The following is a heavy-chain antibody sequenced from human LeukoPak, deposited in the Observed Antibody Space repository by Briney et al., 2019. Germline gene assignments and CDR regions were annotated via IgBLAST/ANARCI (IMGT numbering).Heavy chain of an antibody. CDR2: IRYDGSNK. CDR3: AKDRGNRYYFDY. Sequence: PGGSLRLSCAASGFTFSSHGVQWVRQAPGEGLEGVAFIRYDGSNKYYADSVKGRFTISRDNSKNTLYLQMNSLRDEDTAVYYCAKDRGNRYYFDYWGQGTLVTVSS. D-gene: IGHD3-16*01. J-gene: IGHJ4*02. CDR1: GFTFSSHG. V-gene: IGHV3-30*02.